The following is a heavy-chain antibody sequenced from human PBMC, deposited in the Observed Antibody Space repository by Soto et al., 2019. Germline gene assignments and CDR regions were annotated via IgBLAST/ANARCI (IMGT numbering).Heavy chain of an antibody. CDR3: ARARVSVYRDAFDI. J-gene: IGHJ3*02. D-gene: IGHD5-12*01. CDR2: INPASGGT. CDR1: GYTFTAYF. Sequence: QVQLVQSGAEVKEPGASVRVSCKASGYTFTAYFIHWVRQAPGQGLEWMGIINPASGGTTYAQNFQGRVTMTRDTSMNTVFMELSSLKSEDTALYSCARARVSVYRDAFDIWGRGTMVTVSS. V-gene: IGHV1-46*01.